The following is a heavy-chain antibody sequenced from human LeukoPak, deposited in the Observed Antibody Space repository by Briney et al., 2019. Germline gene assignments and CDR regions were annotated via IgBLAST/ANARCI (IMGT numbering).Heavy chain of an antibody. V-gene: IGHV4-34*01. Sequence: SETLSLTCAVSGGSFSGFYWTWIRQSPEKGLEWIGEINHSGSYTNNPSLKSRVTISVATPRNQVFLELTSVTAADTAVYYCARGRIGENVDSWGQGTLVTVSS. D-gene: IGHD3-16*01. CDR3: ARGRIGENVDS. CDR1: GGSFSGFY. CDR2: INHSGSY. J-gene: IGHJ4*02.